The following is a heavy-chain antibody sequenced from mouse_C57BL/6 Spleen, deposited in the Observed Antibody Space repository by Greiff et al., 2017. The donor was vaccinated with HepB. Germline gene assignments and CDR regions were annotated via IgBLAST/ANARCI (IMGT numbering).Heavy chain of an antibody. CDR3: ARYDYDDWFAY. CDR1: GYTFTNYW. J-gene: IGHJ3*01. V-gene: IGHV1-63*01. D-gene: IGHD2-4*01. CDR2: IYPGGVYT. Sequence: QVQLQQSGAELVRPGTSVKMSCKASGYTFTNYWIGWAKQRPGHGLEWIGDIYPGGVYTNYNEKFKGKATLTADKSSSTAYMQFSSLTSEDSAIYYCARYDYDDWFAYWGQGTLVTVSA.